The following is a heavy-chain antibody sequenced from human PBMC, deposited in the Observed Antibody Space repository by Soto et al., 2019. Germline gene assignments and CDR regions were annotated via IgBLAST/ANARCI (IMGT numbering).Heavy chain of an antibody. CDR1: GYTFTSYD. V-gene: IGHV1-8*01. CDR2: INTDNGNT. D-gene: IGHD3-16*01. CDR3: ARSRVRGGYYFDY. J-gene: IGHJ4*02. Sequence: ASVKVSCKASGYTFTSYDINWVRQATGQGLEWMGWINTDNGNTYYSQKMQARVTITRDTSASTAYMELSRLRSEDTAVYYCARSRVRGGYYFDYWGQGALVTVSS.